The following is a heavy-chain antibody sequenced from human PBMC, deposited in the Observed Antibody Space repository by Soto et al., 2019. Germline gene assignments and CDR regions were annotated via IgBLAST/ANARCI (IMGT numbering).Heavy chain of an antibody. D-gene: IGHD1-20*01. CDR3: ARDRPPYNPSYGMDV. J-gene: IGHJ6*02. CDR1: GGSISSGGYY. CDR2: IYYSGST. Sequence: SQTLSLTCTVSGGSISSGGYYWSWIRQHPGKGLEWIGYIYYSGSTYYNPSLKSRVTISVETSKNQFSLKLSSVTAADTAVYYCARDRPPYNPSYGMDVWGQGTTVTVSS. V-gene: IGHV4-31*03.